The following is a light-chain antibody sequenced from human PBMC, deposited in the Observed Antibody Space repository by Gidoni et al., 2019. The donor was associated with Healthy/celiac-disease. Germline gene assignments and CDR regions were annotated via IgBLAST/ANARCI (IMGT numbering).Light chain of an antibody. Sequence: DIQITHSPASLSASVGDRVTITCRASQSISSHLKWYQQKPGKAPKRLIYAASSLQSWVPSRCSGSGSGTEFTLTISSLQQEDVATYYYRQSYSSPLTFGQGTKVEIK. V-gene: IGKV1-39*01. CDR2: AAS. J-gene: IGKJ1*01. CDR3: RQSYSSPLT. CDR1: QSISSH.